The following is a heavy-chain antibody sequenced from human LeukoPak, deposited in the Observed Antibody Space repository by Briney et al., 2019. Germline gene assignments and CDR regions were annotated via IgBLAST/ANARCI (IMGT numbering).Heavy chain of an antibody. CDR2: ISITSKTI. V-gene: IGHV3-48*02. CDR3: ARLVGSRSCSGGTCYSDY. CDR1: GFTFSSND. Sequence: GGSLRLSCAGSGFTFSSNDMSWVRQPPGKGLGWVSYISITSKTIKYADSVKGRFTISRDNAKNSLYLQMNSLRDEDTAVYYCARLVGSRSCSGGTCYSDYWGQGTLVTVSS. D-gene: IGHD2-15*01. J-gene: IGHJ4*02.